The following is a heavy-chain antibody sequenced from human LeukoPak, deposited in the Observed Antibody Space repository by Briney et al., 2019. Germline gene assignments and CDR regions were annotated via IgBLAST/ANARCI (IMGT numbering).Heavy chain of an antibody. J-gene: IGHJ4*02. CDR3: ALHYYDSSDSTHRFDY. V-gene: IGHV5-10-1*01. Sequence: GESLKISCKGSGYRFTSYWISWVRQMPGRGLEWMGMIDPSDSYTNYSPSFQGHVTISADKSIGTAHLQWASLKASDTAMYYCALHYYDSSDSTHRFDYWGQGTLVTVSS. D-gene: IGHD3-22*01. CDR1: GYRFTSYW. CDR2: IDPSDSYT.